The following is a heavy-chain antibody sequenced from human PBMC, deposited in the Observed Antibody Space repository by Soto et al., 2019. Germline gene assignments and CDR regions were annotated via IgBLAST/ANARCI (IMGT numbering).Heavy chain of an antibody. V-gene: IGHV6-1*01. CDR1: GDSVSSNSAA. J-gene: IGHJ6*02. CDR2: TYYRSKWYN. D-gene: IGHD1-1*01. CDR3: SRSPSKPALRNNPNRYHYYRMDV. Sequence: SQTLSLTCAISGDSVSSNSAAWNWIRQSPSRGLEWLGRTYYRSKWYNDYAVSVKSRITINPDTSKNQFSLQLNSVTPEDTAVYHSSRSPSKPALRNNPNRYHYYRMDVWVQGTTVTVSS.